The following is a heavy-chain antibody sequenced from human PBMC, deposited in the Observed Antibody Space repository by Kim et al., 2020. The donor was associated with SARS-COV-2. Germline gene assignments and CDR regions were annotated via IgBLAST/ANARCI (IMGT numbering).Heavy chain of an antibody. V-gene: IGHV4-59*01. D-gene: IGHD3-9*01. J-gene: IGHJ6*02. Sequence: SETLSLTCTVSGGSISSYYWSWIRQPPGKGLEWIGYIYYSGSTNYNPSLKSRLTISVDTSKNQFSLKLSSVTAADTAVYYCARGEPYYDILTGYSWNYYYGMDVWGQGTTVTVSS. CDR2: IYYSGST. CDR3: ARGEPYYDILTGYSWNYYYGMDV. CDR1: GGSISSYY.